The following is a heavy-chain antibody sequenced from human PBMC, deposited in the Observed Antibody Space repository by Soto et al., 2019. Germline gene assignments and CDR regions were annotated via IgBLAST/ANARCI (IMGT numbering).Heavy chain of an antibody. D-gene: IGHD6-6*01. CDR2: IIPIFGTA. J-gene: IGHJ6*02. V-gene: IGHV1-69*01. CDR1: GGTFSSYA. CDR3: ATSIAARPHYYGMDV. Sequence: QVQLVQSGAEVKNPWSSVKVSCKASGGTFSSYAISWVRQAPGQGLEWMGGIIPIFGTANYAQKFQGRVTITADESTSTAYMELSSLRSEDTAVYYCATSIAARPHYYGMDVWGQGTTVTVSS.